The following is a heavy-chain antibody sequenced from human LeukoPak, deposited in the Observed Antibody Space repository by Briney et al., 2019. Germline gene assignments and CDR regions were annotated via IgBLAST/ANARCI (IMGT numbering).Heavy chain of an antibody. J-gene: IGHJ6*03. CDR1: GYTFTGYY. V-gene: IGHV1-2*02. CDR2: INPNSGGT. D-gene: IGHD2-15*01. Sequence: ASVKVSCKASGYTFTGYYMHWVRQAPGQGLEWMGWINPNSGGTNYAQKFQGRVTMTRDTSISTAYMELSRLRPDDTAVYYCARDGGVVVYYYYMDVWGKGTTVTVSS. CDR3: ARDGGVVVYYYYMDV.